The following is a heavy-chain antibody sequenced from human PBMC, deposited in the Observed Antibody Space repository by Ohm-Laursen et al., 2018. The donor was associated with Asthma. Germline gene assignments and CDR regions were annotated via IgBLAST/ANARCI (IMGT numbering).Heavy chain of an antibody. J-gene: IGHJ6*02. Sequence: GSLRLSCSASGFTFSSYSMNWVRQAPGKGLEWVSYISSSSSTIYYADSVKGRFTISRDNAKNSLYLQMNSLRAEDTAVYYGARVDSNPKYYYYGMDVWGQGTTVTVSS. D-gene: IGHD3-22*01. CDR3: ARVDSNPKYYYYGMDV. V-gene: IGHV3-48*01. CDR2: ISSSSSTI. CDR1: GFTFSSYS.